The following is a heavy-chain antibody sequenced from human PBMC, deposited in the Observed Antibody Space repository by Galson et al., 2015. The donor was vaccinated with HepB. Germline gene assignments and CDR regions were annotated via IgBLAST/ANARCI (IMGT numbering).Heavy chain of an antibody. CDR3: ARPRGSYCSSTSCYAKMDY. Sequence: SVKVSCKASGGTFSSYAISWVRQAPGQGLEWMGGIIPIFGTANYAQKFQGRVTITADESTSTAYMELSSLRSEDTAVYYCARPRGSYCSSTSCYAKMDYWGQGTLVTVSS. CDR1: GGTFSSYA. D-gene: IGHD2-2*01. CDR2: IIPIFGTA. J-gene: IGHJ4*02. V-gene: IGHV1-69*13.